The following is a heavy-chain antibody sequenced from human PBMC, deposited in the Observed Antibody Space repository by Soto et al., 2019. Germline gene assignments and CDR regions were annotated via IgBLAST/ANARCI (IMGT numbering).Heavy chain of an antibody. V-gene: IGHV4-30-2*01. J-gene: IGHJ5*02. CDR1: GGSISSSSYY. Sequence: ASETLSLTCTVSGGSISSSSYYWGWIRQPPGKGLEWIGYIYHSGSTYYNPSLKSRVTISVDRSKNQFSLKLSSVTAADTAVYYCVRGRGFGVVIIWFDPWGQGTLVTVSS. CDR2: IYHSGST. CDR3: VRGRGFGVVIIWFDP. D-gene: IGHD3-3*01.